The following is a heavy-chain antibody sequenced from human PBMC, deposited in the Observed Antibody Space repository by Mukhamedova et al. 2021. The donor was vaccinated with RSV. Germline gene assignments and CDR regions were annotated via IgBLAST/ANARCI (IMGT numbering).Heavy chain of an antibody. D-gene: IGHD3-3*01. J-gene: IGHJ4*01. Sequence: GWIGEIYHSGSTNYNPSLKSRVTXSVXXSKNQFSLKLSSVTAADTAVYYCFGIYDYLCXGTLVTVX. V-gene: IGHV4-4*02. CDR2: IYHSGST. CDR3: FGIYDY.